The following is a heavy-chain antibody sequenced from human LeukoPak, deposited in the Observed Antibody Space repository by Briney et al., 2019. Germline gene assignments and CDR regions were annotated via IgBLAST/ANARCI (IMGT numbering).Heavy chain of an antibody. J-gene: IGHJ3*02. CDR3: ARDRWYDNSGHQAAFDI. V-gene: IGHV3-23*01. CDR1: GFSFSSYA. CDR2: IRNTGRT. D-gene: IGHD3-22*01. Sequence: GGSLILSCAASGFSFSSYAMNWVRQAPGKGLEWVSAIRNTGRTSYTDSVTGRFTLSRVNCKNSVYVQMSRLRSEGTAVYYCARDRWYDNSGHQAAFDIWGQGTMVTVSS.